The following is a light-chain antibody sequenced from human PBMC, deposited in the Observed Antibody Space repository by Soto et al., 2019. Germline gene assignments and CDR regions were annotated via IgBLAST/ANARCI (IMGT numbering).Light chain of an antibody. Sequence: DIQMTQSPSSLSAAVGDRLTITCRASQSISTYLNWFQQKPGKAPDLLIYAASSLRSGVPSRFSGSGSGTDFTLTISSLQPEDFATYYCQQSYSAPLTFGGGTRLEIK. CDR3: QQSYSAPLT. CDR2: AAS. V-gene: IGKV1-39*01. J-gene: IGKJ5*01. CDR1: QSISTY.